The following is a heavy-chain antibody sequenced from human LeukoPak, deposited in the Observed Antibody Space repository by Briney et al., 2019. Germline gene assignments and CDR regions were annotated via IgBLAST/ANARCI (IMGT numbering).Heavy chain of an antibody. Sequence: SSETLSLTCTVSGGSISSYYWSWIRQPPGKGLEWIGYIYYSGSTNYNPSLKSRVTISVDTSKNQFPLKLSSVTAADTAVYYCAGRVGYDSSGYSSDAFDIWGQGTMVTVSS. D-gene: IGHD3-22*01. CDR1: GGSISSYY. J-gene: IGHJ3*02. V-gene: IGHV4-59*01. CDR3: AGRVGYDSSGYSSDAFDI. CDR2: IYYSGST.